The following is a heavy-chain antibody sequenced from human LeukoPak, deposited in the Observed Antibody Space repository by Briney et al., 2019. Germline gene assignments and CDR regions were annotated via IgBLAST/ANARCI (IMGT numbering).Heavy chain of an antibody. D-gene: IGHD6-13*01. CDR1: GFTLSSYD. CDR2: MSHSGEE. V-gene: IGHV3-13*01. J-gene: IGHJ4*02. Sequence: GGSLRLSCAASGFTLSSYDMYWVRQTIGKGLEWVSAMSHSGEEFYADSVRGRFTISRDGAENSLFLQLNSLRPGDTALYYCARGRTGWRPAAGIDSWGQGTLVTVSS. CDR3: ARGRTGWRPAAGIDS.